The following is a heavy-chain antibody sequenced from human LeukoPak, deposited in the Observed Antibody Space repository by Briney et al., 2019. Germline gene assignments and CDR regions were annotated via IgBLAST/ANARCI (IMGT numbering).Heavy chain of an antibody. J-gene: IGHJ5*02. CDR1: GGSISSSSYY. V-gene: IGHV4-39*07. CDR3: AREGATMVRGALLWFDP. CDR2: IYYSGST. Sequence: PSETLSLTCTVSGGSISSSSYYWGWIRQPPGKGLGWIGSIYYSGSTYYNPSLKSRVTISVDTSKNQFSLKLSSVTAADTAVYYCAREGATMVRGALLWFDPWGQGTLVTVSS. D-gene: IGHD3-10*01.